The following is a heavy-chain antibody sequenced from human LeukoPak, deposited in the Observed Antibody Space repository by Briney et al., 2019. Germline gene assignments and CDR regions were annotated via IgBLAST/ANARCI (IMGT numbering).Heavy chain of an antibody. V-gene: IGHV3-23*01. CDR3: AKSRFVVVVPAAIDY. J-gene: IGHJ4*02. CDR1: GFTFSGYA. CDR2: ISGSGGST. Sequence: GGSLRLSCAASGFTFSGYAMSWVRQAPGKGLEWVSAISGSGGSTYYADSVKGRFTISRDNSKNTLYLQMNSLRAEGTAVYYCAKSRFVVVVPAAIDYWGQGTLVTVSS. D-gene: IGHD2-2*01.